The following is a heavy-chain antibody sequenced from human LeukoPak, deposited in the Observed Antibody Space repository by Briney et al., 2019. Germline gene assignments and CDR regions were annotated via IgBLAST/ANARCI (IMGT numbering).Heavy chain of an antibody. Sequence: ASVKVSCKASGYTFTSYDINWVRQATGQGLEWMGWMNPNSGNTGYAQKFQGRVTMTRNTSISTAYMELSSLRSEDTAVYYCARMNYYGSGSYHSGNNWFDPWGQGTLVTVSS. CDR2: MNPNSGNT. CDR3: ARMNYYGSGSYHSGNNWFDP. V-gene: IGHV1-8*01. CDR1: GYTFTSYD. J-gene: IGHJ5*02. D-gene: IGHD3-10*01.